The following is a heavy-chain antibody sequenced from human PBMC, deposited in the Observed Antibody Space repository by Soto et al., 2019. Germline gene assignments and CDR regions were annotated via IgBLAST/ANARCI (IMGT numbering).Heavy chain of an antibody. CDR3: ARDAGSGYSFPGYYYYGMDV. CDR1: GFTFSDYY. J-gene: IGHJ6*02. V-gene: IGHV3-11*01. D-gene: IGHD5-18*01. CDR2: ISSSGSTI. Sequence: GGSLRLSCAASGFTFSDYYMSWIRQAPGKGLEWVSYISSSGSTIYYADSVKGRFTISRDNAKNSLYLQMNSLRAEDTAVYYCARDAGSGYSFPGYYYYGMDVWGQGTTVTVSS.